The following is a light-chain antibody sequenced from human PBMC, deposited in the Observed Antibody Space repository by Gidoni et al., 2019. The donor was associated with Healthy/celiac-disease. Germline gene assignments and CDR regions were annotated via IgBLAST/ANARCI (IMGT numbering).Light chain of an antibody. CDR2: DAS. Sequence: EIVLTQSPATLSLSPGERATLSCRASQSVSSSLAWYQQKPGQAPRLLIYDASNRATGIPARFSGSGSGTDFTLTISSLEPEDFAVYYCQQRSNWPPYTFGQXTKLEIK. J-gene: IGKJ2*01. CDR1: QSVSSS. CDR3: QQRSNWPPYT. V-gene: IGKV3-11*01.